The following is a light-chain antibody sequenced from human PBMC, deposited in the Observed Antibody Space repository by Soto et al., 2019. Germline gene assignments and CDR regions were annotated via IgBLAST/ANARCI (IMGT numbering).Light chain of an antibody. J-gene: IGKJ1*01. CDR1: QSVSSSY. CDR3: QQYGSSLRP. V-gene: IGKV3-20*01. Sequence: EIVLTQSPCTLSLSPGERATLSYRASQSVSSSYLAWYQQKPGQAPRLLIYGASSRATGIPDRFSGSGSGTDFTLTISRLEPEDFAVYYCQQYGSSLRPFGQGTKVDI. CDR2: GAS.